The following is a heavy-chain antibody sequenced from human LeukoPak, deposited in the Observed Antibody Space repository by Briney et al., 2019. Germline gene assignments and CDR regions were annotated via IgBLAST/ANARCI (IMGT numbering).Heavy chain of an antibody. CDR2: IYWNDNK. CDR3: THAYVGTRPVRGVRSRTFDY. D-gene: IGHD3-10*01. CDR1: GGSISSYYW. V-gene: IGHV2-5*01. Sequence: TLSLTCTVSGGSISSYYWSWIRQPPGKALEWLALIYWNDNKHYSPSLKSRLTITKDTSKNQVVLIMTNMDPVDTATYYCTHAYVGTRPVRGVRSRTFDYWGQGTLVTVSS. J-gene: IGHJ4*02.